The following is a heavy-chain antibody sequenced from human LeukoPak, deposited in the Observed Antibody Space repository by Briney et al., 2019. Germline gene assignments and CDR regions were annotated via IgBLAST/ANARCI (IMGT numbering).Heavy chain of an antibody. D-gene: IGHD4-17*01. CDR1: GFTFSSYS. CDR3: ARDVYGDYGSDY. V-gene: IGHV3-48*01. CDR2: ISSSTRTI. Sequence: GGSLRLSCAVSGFTFSSYSMNWVRQAPGKGLEWLSYISSSTRTIYYADYVKGRFTISRDNAKNSLYLQMNSLRAEDTAVYYCARDVYGDYGSDYWGQGTLVTVSS. J-gene: IGHJ4*02.